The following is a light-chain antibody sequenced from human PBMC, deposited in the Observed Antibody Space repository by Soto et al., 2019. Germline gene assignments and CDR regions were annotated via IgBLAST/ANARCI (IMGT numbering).Light chain of an antibody. V-gene: IGKV1-5*03. CDR1: QRSSTW. CDR3: QQYITYSRT. CDR2: QAS. J-gene: IGKJ2*02. Sequence: DIQMTQSPSTLSTSVGDRVTITCRASQRSSTWLAWYQHKSGKAPKRLIYQASSLEGGVPSRFSGSGSGTEFTLTISSLQPDDFANYYCQQYITYSRTFGQGTRVET.